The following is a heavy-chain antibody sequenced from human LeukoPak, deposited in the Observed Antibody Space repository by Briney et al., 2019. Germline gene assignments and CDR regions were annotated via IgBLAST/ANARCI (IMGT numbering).Heavy chain of an antibody. CDR3: ARDPYSGLFDY. D-gene: IGHD4-11*01. CDR2: ISSSSSYI. CDR1: GFTFSSYE. Sequence: GGSLRLSCAASGFTFSSYEMNWVRQAPGKGLEWVSSISSSSSYIYYADSVKGRFTISRDNAKNSLYLQMNSLRAEDTAVYYCARDPYSGLFDYWGQGTLVTVSP. V-gene: IGHV3-21*01. J-gene: IGHJ4*02.